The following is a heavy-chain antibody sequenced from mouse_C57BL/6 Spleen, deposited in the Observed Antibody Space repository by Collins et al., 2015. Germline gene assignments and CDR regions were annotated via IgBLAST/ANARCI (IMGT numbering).Heavy chain of an antibody. D-gene: IGHD2-4*01. J-gene: IGHJ2*01. Sequence: QVQLQQSGPELVKTGASVKISCKASGDAFSSSWMNWVKQRPGQGLEWIGMIHPNSGSTNYNEKFKSKATLTVDKSSSTAYMQLSSLTSEDSAVYYCARDDYDVGYWGQGTTLTVSS. CDR1: GDAFSSSW. CDR2: IHPNSGST. V-gene: IGHV1-64*01. CDR3: ARDDYDVGY.